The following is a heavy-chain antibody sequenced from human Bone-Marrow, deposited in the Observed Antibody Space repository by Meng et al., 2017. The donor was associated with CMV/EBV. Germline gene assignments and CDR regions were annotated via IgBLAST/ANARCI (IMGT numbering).Heavy chain of an antibody. Sequence: SDTLSLNCTVSGCSISSSSDYWGWIRQPPGKGLEWTGSIYYSGSTYYNPSLKSRVTISVDTSKNQFSLKLSSVTAADTAVYYCARLRLGAHLDYWGQGTLVTVSS. CDR1: GCSISSSSDY. CDR2: IYYSGST. J-gene: IGHJ4*02. CDR3: ARLRLGAHLDY. V-gene: IGHV4-39*01. D-gene: IGHD3-16*01.